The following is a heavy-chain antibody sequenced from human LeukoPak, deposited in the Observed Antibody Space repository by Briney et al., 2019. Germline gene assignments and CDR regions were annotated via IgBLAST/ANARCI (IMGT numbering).Heavy chain of an antibody. CDR3: AFGAFCSGGSCPGYFDY. Sequence: GGSLRLSCAASGFTFSSYWMHWVRQAPGKGLVWVSRINSDGSSTTYADSVKGRFTISRDNAKNTLYLQMNSLRAEETAEYYCAFGAFCSGGSCPGYFDYWGQGTLVTVSS. CDR2: INSDGSST. V-gene: IGHV3-74*01. D-gene: IGHD2-15*01. J-gene: IGHJ4*02. CDR1: GFTFSSYW.